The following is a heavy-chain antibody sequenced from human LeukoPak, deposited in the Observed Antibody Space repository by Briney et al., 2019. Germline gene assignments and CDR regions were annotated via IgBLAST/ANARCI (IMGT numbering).Heavy chain of an antibody. CDR3: ARKYIVGAYVVPADWYFDL. CDR2: IHYSGNT. J-gene: IGHJ2*01. CDR1: GGSTSSSNYY. D-gene: IGHD1-26*01. V-gene: IGHV4-39*07. Sequence: SETLSLTCTVSGGSTSSSNYYWGWIRQPPGKGLEWIGGIHYSGNTYYNPSLKSRVTISVDTSKNQFSLKLSSVTAADTAVYYCARKYIVGAYVVPADWYFDLWGRGTLVTVSS.